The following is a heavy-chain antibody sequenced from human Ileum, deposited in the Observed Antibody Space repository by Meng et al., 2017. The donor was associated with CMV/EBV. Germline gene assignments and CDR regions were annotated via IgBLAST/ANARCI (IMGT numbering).Heavy chain of an antibody. V-gene: IGHV3-74*01. CDR1: GFTFSSYW. CDR2: INSDGSST. CDR3: ARGGTYYDFWSAIFDY. J-gene: IGHJ4*02. Sequence: EVQLVESGGGLVQPGGSLRLSCAASGFTFSSYWMHWVRQAPGKGLVWVSRINSDGSSTSYADSVKGRFTISRDNAKNTLYLQMNSLRAEDTAVYYCARGGTYYDFWSAIFDYWGPGTMVTVSS. D-gene: IGHD3-3*01.